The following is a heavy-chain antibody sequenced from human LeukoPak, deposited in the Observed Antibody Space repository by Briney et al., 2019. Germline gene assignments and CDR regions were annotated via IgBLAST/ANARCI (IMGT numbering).Heavy chain of an antibody. CDR3: AREIRGSSGYYSDY. Sequence: GSLRLSCAASGFTFSSYWMSWVRQAPGKGLEWVANIKQDGSEKYYVDSVKGRFTISRDNAKNSLYLQMNSLRAEDTAVYYCAREIRGSSGYYSDYWGQGTLVTVSS. CDR1: GFTFSSYW. V-gene: IGHV3-7*01. J-gene: IGHJ4*02. D-gene: IGHD3-22*01. CDR2: IKQDGSEK.